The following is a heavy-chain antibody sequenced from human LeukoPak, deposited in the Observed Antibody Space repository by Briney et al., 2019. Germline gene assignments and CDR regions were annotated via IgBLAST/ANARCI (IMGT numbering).Heavy chain of an antibody. D-gene: IGHD3-22*01. J-gene: IGHJ4*02. CDR2: IYYSGST. V-gene: IGHV4-59*08. CDR1: GGSISSYY. Sequence: PSETLSLTCTVSGGSISSYYWSWIRQPPGKGLEWIGYIYYSGSTNYNPSLKSRVTISVDTSKNQFSLKLSSVTAADTAVYYCARLLYYDSSGFDYRGQGTLVTVSS. CDR3: ARLLYYDSSGFDY.